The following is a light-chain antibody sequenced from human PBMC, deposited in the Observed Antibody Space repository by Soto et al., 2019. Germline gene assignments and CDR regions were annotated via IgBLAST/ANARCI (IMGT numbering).Light chain of an antibody. Sequence: DIQMTQSPSSLSASVGDRVTITCQASQDISNYLNWYQQKPGKAPKLLIYDASNLETGVPSRFSGSGSGTDFTFTISSLQPEDIATSYCQQYDNLPYTFGHGTKLEIK. CDR1: QDISNY. CDR3: QQYDNLPYT. J-gene: IGKJ2*01. V-gene: IGKV1-33*01. CDR2: DAS.